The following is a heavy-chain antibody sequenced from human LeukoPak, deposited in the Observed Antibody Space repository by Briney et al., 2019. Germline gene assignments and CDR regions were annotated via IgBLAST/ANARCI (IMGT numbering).Heavy chain of an antibody. V-gene: IGHV4-4*02. CDR2: IYHSGST. D-gene: IGHD2-2*01. J-gene: IGHJ5*02. Sequence: SGTLSLTCAVSGGSISSGSWWCWVRQPPGKGLEWIGEIYHSGSTNYNPSLKSRVTISVDKSKNQFSLKLRSVTAADTAVYYCARDREEYCSRSTCYFGWFDPWGQGILVTVSS. CDR3: ARDREEYCSRSTCYFGWFDP. CDR1: GGSISSGSW.